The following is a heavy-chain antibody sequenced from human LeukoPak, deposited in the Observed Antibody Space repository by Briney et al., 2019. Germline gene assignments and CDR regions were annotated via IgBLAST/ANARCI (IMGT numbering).Heavy chain of an antibody. CDR2: FDPEDGET. CDR1: GYTLTELS. Sequence: ASVKVSCKVSGYTLTELSMHWVRQAPGKGLEWMGGFDPEDGETIYAQKFQGRVTMTEDTSTDTAYMELSSLTSEDTAVYYCATDYNWNYGFDYWGQGTLVTVSS. J-gene: IGHJ4*02. CDR3: ATDYNWNYGFDY. V-gene: IGHV1-24*01. D-gene: IGHD1-7*01.